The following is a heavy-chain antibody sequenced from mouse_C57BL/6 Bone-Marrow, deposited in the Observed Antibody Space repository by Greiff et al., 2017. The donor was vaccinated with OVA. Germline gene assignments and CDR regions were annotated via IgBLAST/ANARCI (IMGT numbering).Heavy chain of an antibody. D-gene: IGHD4-1*01. CDR1: GFTFSSYG. Sequence: EVQLVESGGDLVKPGGSLKLSCAASGFTFSSYGMSWVRQTPDKRLEWVATISSGGSYTYYPDSVKGRFTISRDNAKNTLYLKMSSLKSEDTAMYYCARAGTEAMDYWGQGTSVTVSS. J-gene: IGHJ4*01. CDR2: ISSGGSYT. CDR3: ARAGTEAMDY. V-gene: IGHV5-6*01.